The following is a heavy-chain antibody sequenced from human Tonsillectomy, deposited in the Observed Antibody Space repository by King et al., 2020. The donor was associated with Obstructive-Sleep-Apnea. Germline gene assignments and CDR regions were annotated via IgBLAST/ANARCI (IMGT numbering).Heavy chain of an antibody. D-gene: IGHD2-2*01. V-gene: IGHV4-59*01. CDR1: GGSISSYY. Sequence: VQLQESGPGLVKPSETLSLTCTVSGGSISSYYWSWIRQPPGKGLGWIGYIYHSGSTNYNPSLKSRVTTSVDTSKNQFSLKLSSVTAADTAVYYCARECSSTSCLDYWGQGTLVTVSS. CDR2: IYHSGST. J-gene: IGHJ4*02. CDR3: ARECSSTSCLDY.